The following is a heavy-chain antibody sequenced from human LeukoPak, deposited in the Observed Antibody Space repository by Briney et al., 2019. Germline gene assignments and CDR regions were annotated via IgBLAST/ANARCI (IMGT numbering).Heavy chain of an antibody. D-gene: IGHD6-13*01. Sequence: ASVKVSCKASGYTFTGYYMHWVRQAPGQGLEWMGWINPNSGGTNYAQKFQCRVTMTRDTPISTAYMELSRLTSDDTAVYYCASSDVGSSWTYYMDVWGKGTTVTISS. J-gene: IGHJ6*03. CDR2: INPNSGGT. CDR1: GYTFTGYY. V-gene: IGHV1-2*02. CDR3: ASSDVGSSWTYYMDV.